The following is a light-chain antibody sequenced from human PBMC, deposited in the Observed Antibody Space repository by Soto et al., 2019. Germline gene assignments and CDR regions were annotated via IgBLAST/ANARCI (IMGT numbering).Light chain of an antibody. V-gene: IGKV1-5*03. Sequence: DIQMTQSPSILSASVGDRVTITCRASQRIDTWLAWYQQKPGTAPKLLIYKATTLQSGVPSRFSGSGSGTEISLAISSLEPDDFATYYCQQYETFSPWTFGQGTKVEVK. CDR2: KAT. J-gene: IGKJ1*01. CDR1: QRIDTW. CDR3: QQYETFSPWT.